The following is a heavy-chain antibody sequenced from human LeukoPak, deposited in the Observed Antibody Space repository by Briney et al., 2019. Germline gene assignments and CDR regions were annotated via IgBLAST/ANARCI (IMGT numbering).Heavy chain of an antibody. J-gene: IGHJ4*02. CDR3: ARDAALFQGIDY. V-gene: IGHV1-2*02. CDR2: VNPDTGGT. D-gene: IGHD6-6*01. Sequence: GASVKVSCKASGYTFTDYYIHRVRQAPGQGLEWMGWVNPDTGGTNYAQSFQGRVTMTRDTSISTAYMELSRLRSDDTAVYYCARDAALFQGIDYWGQGILVTVSS. CDR1: GYTFTDYY.